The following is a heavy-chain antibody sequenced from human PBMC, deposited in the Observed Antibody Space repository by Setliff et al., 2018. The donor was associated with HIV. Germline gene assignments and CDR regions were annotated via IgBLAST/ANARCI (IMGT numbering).Heavy chain of an antibody. CDR1: GGSIIINDYY. Sequence: SETLSLTCTVSGGSIIINDYYWGWTRQSPGKGLEWIGSIVYSGTTYYNVSLESRVTISVDTYKNQFSLKLSSVTAADTAVYYCVRSGYSGHFDVWGQGTMVTVSS. D-gene: IGHD5-12*01. V-gene: IGHV4-39*01. J-gene: IGHJ3*01. CDR2: IVYSGTT. CDR3: VRSGYSGHFDV.